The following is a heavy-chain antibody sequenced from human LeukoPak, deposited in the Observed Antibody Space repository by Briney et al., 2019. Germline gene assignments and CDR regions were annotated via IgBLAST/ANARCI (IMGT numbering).Heavy chain of an antibody. CDR3: ARQTTRRNWFDP. D-gene: IGHD1-14*01. J-gene: IGHJ5*02. V-gene: IGHV4-39*01. CDR2: VYYSGST. CDR1: VGSINNSTYY. Sequence: SETLSLTSTVSVGSINNSTYYWAYIRQPPGKGLEWIGSVYYSGSTYSNPSLTSRVTISVDTSKNQFSLKLSSVTPADTAMYYWARQTTRRNWFDPWGQGTLVTVSS.